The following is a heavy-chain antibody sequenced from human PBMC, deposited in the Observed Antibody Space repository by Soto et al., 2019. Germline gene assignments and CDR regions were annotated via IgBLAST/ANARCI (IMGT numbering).Heavy chain of an antibody. V-gene: IGHV3-33*01. CDR3: ARDREYRGYDPTRFQYGMDV. CDR2: LWIDGSNK. J-gene: IGHJ6*02. Sequence: QVQLVESGGGVVQPGRSLRLSCAASGFTFSSYGMHWVRQAPGKGLEWVAVLWIDGSNKYYADSVKGRFTISRDNSKKTLYRQMNCLSADVTAVYYCARDREYRGYDPTRFQYGMDVWGRGTTVTVSS. CDR1: GFTFSSYG. D-gene: IGHD5-12*01.